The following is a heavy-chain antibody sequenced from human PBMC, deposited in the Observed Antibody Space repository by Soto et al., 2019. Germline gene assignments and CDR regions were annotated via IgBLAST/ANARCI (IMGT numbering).Heavy chain of an antibody. V-gene: IGHV5-51*01. J-gene: IGHJ6*02. Sequence: GESLKISCKGSGYSFSSYWIGWVRQMPGKGLEWMGIISPGDSDTRYSPSFQGQVSISADKYISTAYLQWSSLKASGTAIYYCSRHFFADTGFLISPMDVWGQGTTATVSS. CDR1: GYSFSSYW. CDR3: SRHFFADTGFLISPMDV. D-gene: IGHD5-18*01. CDR2: ISPGDSDT.